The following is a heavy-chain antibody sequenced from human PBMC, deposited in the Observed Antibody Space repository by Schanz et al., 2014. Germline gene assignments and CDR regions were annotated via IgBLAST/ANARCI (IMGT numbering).Heavy chain of an antibody. J-gene: IGHJ3*01. CDR1: GFTFSNYA. CDR3: TRDRGALVTHNDALNL. V-gene: IGHV3-30*04. Sequence: QMHLAESGGGVVQPGRSLRLSCAASGAASGFTFSNYAMHWVRQSPGKGLEWVAVISYDEATKHYADSVRGRFTISRDNSKNTVYLQMDSLRSEDTAVYYCTRDRGALVTHNDALNLWGQGTMVSVSS. CDR2: ISYDEATK. D-gene: IGHD2-8*02.